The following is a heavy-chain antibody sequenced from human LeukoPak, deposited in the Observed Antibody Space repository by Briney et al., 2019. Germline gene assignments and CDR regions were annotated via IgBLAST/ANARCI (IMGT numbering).Heavy chain of an antibody. V-gene: IGHV3-23*01. Sequence: GGSLRLSCAASGFTFSSYAMNWVRQAPGKGLEWVSGISGSGGGTYYADSVRGRFTISRDNAKNTVHLQMNSLRVEDTAIYFCAGAYSAYDPFDYWGQGILVTVSS. CDR1: GFTFSSYA. CDR3: AGAYSAYDPFDY. CDR2: ISGSGGGT. D-gene: IGHD5-12*01. J-gene: IGHJ4*02.